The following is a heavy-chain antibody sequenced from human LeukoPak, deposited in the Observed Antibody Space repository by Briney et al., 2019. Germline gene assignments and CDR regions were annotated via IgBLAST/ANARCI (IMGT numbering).Heavy chain of an antibody. CDR2: ISSSGSTI. CDR3: ARALYSSGWYGGN. D-gene: IGHD6-19*01. J-gene: IGHJ4*02. CDR1: GFTFSSYE. V-gene: IGHV3-48*03. Sequence: PGGSLRLSCAASGFTFSSYEMNWVRQAPGKGLEWVSYISSSGSTIYYVDSVKGRFTISRDNAKNSLYLQMNSLRAEDTAVYYCARALYSSGWYGGNWGQGTLVTVSS.